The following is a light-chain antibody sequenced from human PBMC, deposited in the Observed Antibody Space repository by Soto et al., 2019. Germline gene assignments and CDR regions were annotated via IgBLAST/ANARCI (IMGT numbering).Light chain of an antibody. Sequence: EIVLTQSPGTLSLSPGERATLSCRASQSVSSSYLAWYQQKPGRAPRLLIYGASSRATGIPDRFSGSGSGTDFTLTISRLEPEDFAVYYCQQYGSSPPTFGQGPK. J-gene: IGKJ1*01. CDR2: GAS. CDR1: QSVSSSY. CDR3: QQYGSSPPT. V-gene: IGKV3-20*01.